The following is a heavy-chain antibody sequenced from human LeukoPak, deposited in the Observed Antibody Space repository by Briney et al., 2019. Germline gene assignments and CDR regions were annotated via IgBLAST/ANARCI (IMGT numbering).Heavy chain of an antibody. V-gene: IGHV4-61*02. CDR1: GGSISSGSYY. CDR2: IYTRGST. CDR3: ARYTAAAGTDY. D-gene: IGHD6-13*01. Sequence: PSQTLSLTCTVSGGSISSGSYYWSWIRQPAGKGLEWIGRIYTRGSTKYNPSLKSRVTISVDTSKNQFSLKLSSVTAADTAVYYCARYTAAAGTDYWGQGTRVTVLS. J-gene: IGHJ4*02.